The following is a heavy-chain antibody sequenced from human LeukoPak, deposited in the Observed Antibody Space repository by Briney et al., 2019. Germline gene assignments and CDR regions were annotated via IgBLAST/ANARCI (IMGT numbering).Heavy chain of an antibody. CDR1: GFTFSSHG. D-gene: IGHD3-10*01. CDR3: ARGARLTMVRGVIRYYYMDV. J-gene: IGHJ6*03. V-gene: IGHV3-23*01. CDR2: ISGSGDNT. Sequence: GGTLRLSCAASGFTFSSHGMSWVRQAPGKGLEWVSTISGSGDNTYYADSVKGRFTISRDNSKNTVYLQMNILRAEDTAVYYCARGARLTMVRGVIRYYYMDVWGKGTTVTISS.